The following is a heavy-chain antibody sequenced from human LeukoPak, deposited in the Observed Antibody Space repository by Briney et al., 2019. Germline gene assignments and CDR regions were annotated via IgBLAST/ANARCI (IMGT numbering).Heavy chain of an antibody. CDR2: INPNSGGT. V-gene: IGHV1-2*06. D-gene: IGHD1-26*01. CDR1: GNTFTGYY. J-gene: IGHJ3*02. CDR3: ARRVGAEDAFDI. Sequence: GASVKVSCKASGNTFTGYYMHWVRQAPGQGLEWMGRINPNSGGTNYAQKFQGRVTMTRDTSISTAYMELSRLRSDDTAVYYCARRVGAEDAFDIWGQGTMVTVSS.